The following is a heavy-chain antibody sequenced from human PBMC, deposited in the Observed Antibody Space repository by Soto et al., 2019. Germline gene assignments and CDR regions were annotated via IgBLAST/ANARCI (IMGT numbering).Heavy chain of an antibody. CDR1: GYTVTSYG. Sequence: ASVKVSCKASGYTVTSYGISLVRQAPGQGLEWMGWISAYNGNTNYAQKLQGRVTMTTDTSTSTAYMELRRLRSDDTAVYYCARDSTSLYWFGPWGQGTLVTVSS. V-gene: IGHV1-18*01. CDR2: ISAYNGNT. J-gene: IGHJ5*02. D-gene: IGHD2-2*01. CDR3: ARDSTSLYWFGP.